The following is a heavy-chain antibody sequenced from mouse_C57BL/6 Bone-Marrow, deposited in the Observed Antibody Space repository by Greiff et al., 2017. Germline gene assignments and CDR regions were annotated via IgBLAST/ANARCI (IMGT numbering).Heavy chain of an antibody. V-gene: IGHV1-81*01. D-gene: IGHD1-1*02. CDR1: GYTFTSYG. J-gene: IGHJ3*01. CDR2: IYPRSGNT. CDR3: ARRGWWGRGCAY. Sequence: QVQLQQSGAELARPGASVKLSCKASGYTFTSYGISWVKQRTGQGLEWIGEIYPRSGNTYYNEKFKGKATLTADKSSSTAYMELRSLTSEDSAVYFCARRGWWGRGCAYWGQGTLVTVSA.